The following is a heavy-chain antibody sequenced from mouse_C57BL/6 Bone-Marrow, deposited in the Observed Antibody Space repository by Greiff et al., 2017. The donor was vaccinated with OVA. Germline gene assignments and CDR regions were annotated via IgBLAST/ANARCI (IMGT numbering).Heavy chain of an antibody. Sequence: EVTLVESGGGLVQPGGSLKLSCAASGFTFSDYYMYWVRQTPEKRLEWVAYISNGGGSTYYPDTVKGRFTISRDNAKNTLYLQMSRLKSEDTAMYYCARHGYAMDYWGQGTSVTVSS. CDR2: ISNGGGST. CDR1: GFTFSDYY. J-gene: IGHJ4*01. V-gene: IGHV5-12*01. CDR3: ARHGYAMDY.